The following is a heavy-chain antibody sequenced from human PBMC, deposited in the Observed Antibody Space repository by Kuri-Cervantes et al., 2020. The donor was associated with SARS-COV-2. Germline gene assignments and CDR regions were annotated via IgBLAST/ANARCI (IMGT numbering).Heavy chain of an antibody. CDR3: AKDPASLRRQLGGSSNYYGMDV. J-gene: IGHJ6*02. V-gene: IGHV3-30*18. CDR2: ISHDGSDK. D-gene: IGHD6-6*01. Sequence: GGSLRLFCAASGFTFSSYGIHWVRQAPGKGLEWVAVISHDGSDKYYADSVKGRFTISRDNSKNTLYLQMNSLRAEDTAVYYCAKDPASLRRQLGGSSNYYGMDVWGQGTTVTVSS. CDR1: GFTFSSYG.